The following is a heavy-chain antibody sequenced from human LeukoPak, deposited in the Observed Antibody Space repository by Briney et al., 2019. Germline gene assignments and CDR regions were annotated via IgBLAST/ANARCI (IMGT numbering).Heavy chain of an antibody. CDR1: GGAFSSYA. CDR2: IIPIFGTA. Sequence: SVKVSCKASGGAFSSYAISWVRQAPGQGLEWMGGIIPIFGTANYAQKFQGRVTITADESTSTAYMELSSLRSEDTAVYYCARGIQLWSPQYFDYWGQGTLVTVSS. V-gene: IGHV1-69*13. D-gene: IGHD5-18*01. CDR3: ARGIQLWSPQYFDY. J-gene: IGHJ4*02.